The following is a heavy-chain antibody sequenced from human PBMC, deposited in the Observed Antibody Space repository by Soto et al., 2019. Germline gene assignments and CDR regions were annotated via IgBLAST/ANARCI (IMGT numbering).Heavy chain of an antibody. V-gene: IGHV4-59*01. D-gene: IGHD6-19*01. J-gene: IGHJ4*02. CDR3: ARRARSGLYFDY. CDR2: LYYSGST. CDR1: GGSISSYS. Sequence: SETLSLTCTVSGGSISSYSWSWIRQPPGKVLEWIGYLYYSGSTNYNPSLKSRVTISVDTSKNQFSLKLSSVTAADTAVYYCARRARSGLYFDYWGQGTLGPVS.